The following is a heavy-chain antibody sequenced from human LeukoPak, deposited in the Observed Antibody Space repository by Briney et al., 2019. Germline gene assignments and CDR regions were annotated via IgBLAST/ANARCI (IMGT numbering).Heavy chain of an antibody. D-gene: IGHD6-6*01. CDR3: ARDQEYSSSPAFDY. CDR2: ISAYNGNT. CDR1: GYTFTSYG. V-gene: IGHV1-18*01. J-gene: IGHJ4*02. Sequence: ASVKVSCKASGYTFTSYGISWVRQAPGQGLEWMGWISAYNGNTNYAQKLQGRVTMTTDTSTSTAYMELRSLRSDDTAVYYCARDQEYSSSPAFDYWGQGTLVTVSS.